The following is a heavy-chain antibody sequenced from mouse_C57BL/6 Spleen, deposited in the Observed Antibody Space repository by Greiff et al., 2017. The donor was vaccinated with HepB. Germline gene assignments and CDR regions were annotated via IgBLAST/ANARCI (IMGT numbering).Heavy chain of an antibody. Sequence: EVQLQQSGTVLARPGASVKMSCKTSGYTFTSYWMHWVKQRTGQGLEWIGAIYPGNSDTSYNQKFKGKAKLTAVTSASTAYMELSSLTNEDSAVYYCTGGDDRDYCDYWGQGTTLTVSA. D-gene: IGHD3-2*01. J-gene: IGHJ2*01. CDR2: IYPGNSDT. V-gene: IGHV1-5*01. CDR1: GYTFTSYW. CDR3: TGGDDRDYCDY.